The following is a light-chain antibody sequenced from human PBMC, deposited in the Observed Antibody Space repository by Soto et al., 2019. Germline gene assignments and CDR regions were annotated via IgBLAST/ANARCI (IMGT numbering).Light chain of an antibody. CDR1: LSVRTN. Sequence: EIEMTQSPATLSVSPGERATLSCRASLSVRTNLAWYQQKPGQAPRLLIYGASTRATGIPARFSGSGSGTEFTLTISSLQSEDFAVYYCQQYNNWPRTFGQGTKVEIK. CDR3: QQYNNWPRT. V-gene: IGKV3-15*01. CDR2: GAS. J-gene: IGKJ1*01.